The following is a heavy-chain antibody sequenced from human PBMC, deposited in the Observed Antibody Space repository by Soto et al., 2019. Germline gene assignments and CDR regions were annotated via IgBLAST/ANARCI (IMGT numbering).Heavy chain of an antibody. J-gene: IGHJ6*02. V-gene: IGHV1-18*01. CDR2: ISAYNGNT. CDR3: AREIFNLATRGHPGGMDV. D-gene: IGHD6-6*01. CDR1: GYTFTTYD. Sequence: ASVKVSCKASGYTFTTYDITWVRQAPGQGLEWMGWISAYNGNTKYAENLQGRVTMTTDTSTTTAYMDLRSLTSDDTAVYYCAREIFNLATRGHPGGMDVWGQGTTVTVSS.